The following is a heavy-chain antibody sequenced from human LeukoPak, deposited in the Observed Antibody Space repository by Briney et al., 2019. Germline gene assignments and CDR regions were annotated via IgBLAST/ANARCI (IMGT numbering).Heavy chain of an antibody. CDR2: IIPIFGTA. Sequence: ASVKVSCKASGGTFSSYAISWVRQAPGQGLEWMGGIIPIFGTANYAQKFQGRVTITTDESTSTAYMELSSLRSEDTAVYYCARVAVADPNSWFDPWGQGTLVTVSS. J-gene: IGHJ5*02. CDR1: GGTFSSYA. CDR3: ARVAVADPNSWFDP. D-gene: IGHD6-19*01. V-gene: IGHV1-69*05.